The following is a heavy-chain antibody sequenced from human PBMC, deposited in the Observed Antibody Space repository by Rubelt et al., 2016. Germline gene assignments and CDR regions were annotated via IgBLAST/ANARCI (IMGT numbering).Heavy chain of an antibody. Sequence: QVQLQQWGAGLLKPSETLSLTCAVYGGSFSGYYWSWIRQPPGKGLEWIGEINHSGSTNYNPSLKSRVTITVDTSKNQCSLMLGSVTAADTAVYYCARGRNIYCSSTSCLKGFDPWGQGILVTVSS. CDR2: INHSGST. J-gene: IGHJ5*02. V-gene: IGHV4-34*01. D-gene: IGHD2-2*01. CDR1: GGSFSGYY. CDR3: ARGRNIYCSSTSCLKGFDP.